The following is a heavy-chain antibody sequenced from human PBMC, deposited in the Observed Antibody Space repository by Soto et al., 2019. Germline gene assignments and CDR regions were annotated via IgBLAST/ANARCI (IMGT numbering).Heavy chain of an antibody. V-gene: IGHV4-4*02. Sequence: PSETLSLTCAVSGGSISSSNWWSWVRQPPGKGLEWIGEIYHSGSTNYNPSLKSRVTISVDKSKSQFSLKLSSVTAADTAVYYCALTGARRSYFDYWGQGTLVTVSS. CDR2: IYHSGST. CDR1: GGSISSSNW. CDR3: ALTGARRSYFDY. J-gene: IGHJ4*02. D-gene: IGHD1-20*01.